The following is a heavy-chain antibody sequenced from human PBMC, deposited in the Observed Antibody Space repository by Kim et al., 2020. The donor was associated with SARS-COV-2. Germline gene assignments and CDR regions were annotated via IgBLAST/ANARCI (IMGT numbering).Heavy chain of an antibody. V-gene: IGHV5-51*01. J-gene: IGHJ6*02. Sequence: GESLKISCKGSGYSFTSYWIGWVRQMPGKGLEWMGIIYPGDSDTRYSPSFQGQVTIPADKSISTAYLQWSSLKASDTAMYYCAKLTTSGAGYGSGSYYNKYSSYGMDAWGQGTTVTVSS. CDR3: AKLTTSGAGYGSGSYYNKYSSYGMDA. CDR1: GYSFTSYW. CDR2: IYPGDSDT. D-gene: IGHD3-10*01.